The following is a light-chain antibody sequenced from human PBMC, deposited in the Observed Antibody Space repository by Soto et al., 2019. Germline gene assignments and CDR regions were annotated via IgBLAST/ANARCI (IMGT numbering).Light chain of an antibody. Sequence: DIQMTQSPSTLSASVGDRVTITCRASQSINNWLAWYQQKPGKAPKLLIYTASTLESGVTSRFSGSGAVTAFTPTIRSLQPDDFETYYCQQYNNYWTFVQGTKVAIK. V-gene: IGKV1-5*03. CDR2: TAS. CDR3: QQYNNYWT. J-gene: IGKJ1*01. CDR1: QSINNW.